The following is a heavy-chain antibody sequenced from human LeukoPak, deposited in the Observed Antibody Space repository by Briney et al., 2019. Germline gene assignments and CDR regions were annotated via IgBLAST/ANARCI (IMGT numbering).Heavy chain of an antibody. CDR1: GGSISSSSYY. J-gene: IGHJ4*02. V-gene: IGHV4-39*07. CDR3: ARGRRRITMVRGVNFPFDY. Sequence: SETLSLTCTVSGGSISSSSYYWGWIRQPPGKGLEWIGSIYYSGSTNYNPSLKSRVTISVDTSKNQFSLKLSSVTAADTAVYYCARGRRRITMVRGVNFPFDYWGQGTLVTVSS. D-gene: IGHD3-10*01. CDR2: IYYSGST.